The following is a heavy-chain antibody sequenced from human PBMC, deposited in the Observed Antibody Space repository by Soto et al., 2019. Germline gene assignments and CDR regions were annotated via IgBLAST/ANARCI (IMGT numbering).Heavy chain of an antibody. V-gene: IGHV3-7*01. CDR1: GFTFSYYW. D-gene: IGHD3-10*01. J-gene: IGHJ4*02. Sequence: EVQLVETGGGLVQPGGSLRLSCAASGFTFSYYWMSWVRQAPGKGLEWVANIKEDGSKQYYVDSVKGRFTISRDNAKNSLSLQMSSLRADDTAVYFCARTSDFDYWGQGTLVTVSS. CDR2: IKEDGSKQ. CDR3: ARTSDFDY.